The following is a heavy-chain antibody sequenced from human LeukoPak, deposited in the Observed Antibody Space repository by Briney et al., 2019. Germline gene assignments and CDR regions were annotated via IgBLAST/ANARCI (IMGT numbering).Heavy chain of an antibody. V-gene: IGHV4-34*01. CDR1: GGSFSGYY. Sequence: KTSETLSLTCAVYGGSFSGYYWSWIRQPPGKGLECIGEINHSGSTNYNPSLKSRVTISVDTSKNQFSLKLSSVTAADTAVYYCARGGIRRITIFGVVITNPLDYSGQGTLVTVSS. D-gene: IGHD3-3*01. CDR2: INHSGST. J-gene: IGHJ4*02. CDR3: ARGGIRRITIFGVVITNPLDY.